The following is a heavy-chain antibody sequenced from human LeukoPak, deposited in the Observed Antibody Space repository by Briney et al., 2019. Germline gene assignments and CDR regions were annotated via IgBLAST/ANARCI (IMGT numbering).Heavy chain of an antibody. CDR1: GYTFTSYA. CDR2: INAGNGNT. CDR3: ARAGSGRSPDWFDP. D-gene: IGHD1-26*01. Sequence: GASVKVSCKASGYTFTSYAMHWVRQAPGQRLEWMGWINAGNGNTKYSQEFQGRVTITRDTSASTAYMELSSLRSEDMAVYYCARAGSGRSPDWFDPWGQGTLVTVSS. V-gene: IGHV1-3*03. J-gene: IGHJ5*02.